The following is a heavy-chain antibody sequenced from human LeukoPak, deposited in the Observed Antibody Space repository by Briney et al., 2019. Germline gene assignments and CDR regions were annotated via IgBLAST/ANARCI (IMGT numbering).Heavy chain of an antibody. V-gene: IGHV1-18*01. CDR1: GYTFTSYG. Sequence: GASVNVSCKASGYTFTSYGISWVRQAPGQGLEWMGWISAYNGNTNYAQKLQGRVTMTTDTSTSTAYMELRSLRSDDTAVYYCARGRRSYYPLLYYFDYWGQGTLVTVSS. J-gene: IGHJ4*02. CDR3: ARGRRSYYPLLYYFDY. D-gene: IGHD1-26*01. CDR2: ISAYNGNT.